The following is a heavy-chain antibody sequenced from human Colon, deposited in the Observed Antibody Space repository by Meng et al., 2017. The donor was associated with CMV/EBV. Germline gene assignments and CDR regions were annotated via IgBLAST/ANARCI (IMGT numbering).Heavy chain of an antibody. V-gene: IGHV3-48*03. D-gene: IGHD2-2*03. J-gene: IGHJ5*01. Sequence: GESLKISCAASGFTFSSYEMIWVRQAPGKGLEWLSYISSSGGGSTTLYADSVKGRFTVSRDNAKNSLYLQMNSLGAEDTAVYYCARDAIGDCTSTACYWFDYWGQGSLVTVSS. CDR1: GFTFSSYE. CDR3: ARDAIGDCTSTACYWFDY. CDR2: ISSSGGGSTT.